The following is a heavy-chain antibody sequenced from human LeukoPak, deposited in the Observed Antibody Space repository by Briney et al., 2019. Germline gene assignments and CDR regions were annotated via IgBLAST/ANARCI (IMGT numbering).Heavy chain of an antibody. J-gene: IGHJ4*02. CDR1: GFTFSDYY. V-gene: IGHV3-11*01. CDR3: ARVRSSSWYPS. Sequence: PGGSLRLSCVASGFTFSDYYMSWIRQAPGKGLEWVSYISSSGSTIYYAGSVKGRFTISRDNVKNSLYLQMNSLRAEDTAVYYCARVRSSSWYPSWGQGTLVTVSS. D-gene: IGHD6-13*01. CDR2: ISSSGSTI.